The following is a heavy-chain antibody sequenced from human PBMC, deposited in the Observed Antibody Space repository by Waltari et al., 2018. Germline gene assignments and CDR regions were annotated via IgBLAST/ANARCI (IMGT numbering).Heavy chain of an antibody. CDR1: GGPCSSYA. V-gene: IGHV1-69*15. Sequence: QVQLVQSGAEVKKPGSSGKVSCKASGGPCSSYAHRWVLQAPGHGLEWMGRILPIFGTANYAQKFQGRVTITADESTSTAYMELSSLRSEDTAVYYCARALAVAGTWATYYFDYWGQGTLVTVSS. D-gene: IGHD6-19*01. CDR2: ILPIFGTA. CDR3: ARALAVAGTWATYYFDY. J-gene: IGHJ4*02.